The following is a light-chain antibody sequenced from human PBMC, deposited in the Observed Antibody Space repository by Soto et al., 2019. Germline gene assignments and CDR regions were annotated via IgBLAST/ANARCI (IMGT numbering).Light chain of an antibody. Sequence: EIRLTQSPASLSVSPGERATLSFRASQSVNNNLAWYQQKPGQAPRLLIYGASTRATGIPARFSGSGSGTEFTLTISSLQPDDFATYYCQQYNSYSTFGQGTKVDI. CDR1: QSVNNN. CDR3: QQYNSYST. CDR2: GAS. V-gene: IGKV3D-15*01. J-gene: IGKJ1*01.